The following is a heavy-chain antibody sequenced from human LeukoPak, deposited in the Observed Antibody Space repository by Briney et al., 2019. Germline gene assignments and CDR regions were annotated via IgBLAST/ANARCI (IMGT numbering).Heavy chain of an antibody. CDR2: INHSGST. CDR1: GGSFSDYY. Sequence: SETLSLTCAFYGGSFSDYYWSWIRQPPGMGLEWIGEINHSGSTSYNPSLKSRVTISVDTSKNQLSLKLRSVTAADTAVYYCATHLTGYYRTDDAFDIWGQGTMVTVSS. J-gene: IGHJ3*02. D-gene: IGHD3-9*01. V-gene: IGHV4-34*01. CDR3: ATHLTGYYRTDDAFDI.